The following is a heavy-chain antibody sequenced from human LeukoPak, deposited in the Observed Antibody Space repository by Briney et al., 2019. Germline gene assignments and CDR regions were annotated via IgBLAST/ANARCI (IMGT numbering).Heavy chain of an antibody. J-gene: IGHJ3*02. CDR2: ISSSSSTI. D-gene: IGHD3-10*01. CDR1: GFTFSSYS. CDR3: ARGIDYYGSGSYKAFDI. V-gene: IGHV3-48*01. Sequence: PGGSLRLSCAASGFTFSSYSMNWVRQAPGKGLEWVSYISSSSSTIYYADSVKGRFTISRDNAKNSLYLQMNSLRAEDTAVYYCARGIDYYGSGSYKAFDIWGQGTMVTVSS.